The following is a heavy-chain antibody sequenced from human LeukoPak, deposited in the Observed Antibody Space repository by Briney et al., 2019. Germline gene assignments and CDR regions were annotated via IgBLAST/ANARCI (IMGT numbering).Heavy chain of an antibody. J-gene: IGHJ3*02. CDR1: GYSFTDYG. D-gene: IGHD3-16*01. V-gene: IGHV1-18*01. CDR3: ARDNSGEAADISDAFDI. Sequence: ASVKVSCKASGYSFTDYGLCWVRQAPGQGLEWMGWISTYNDNRKYAQSLQGRVSMTTDTSTSTAHMELRNLKSDDTAVYFCARDNSGEAADISDAFDIWGQGTKVTVSS. CDR2: ISTYNDNR.